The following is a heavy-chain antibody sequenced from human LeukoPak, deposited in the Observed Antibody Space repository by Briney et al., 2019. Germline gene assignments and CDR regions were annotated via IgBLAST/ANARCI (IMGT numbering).Heavy chain of an antibody. CDR3: ARHNEDCFGGNCFLVSFDS. V-gene: IGHV3-23*01. D-gene: IGHD4-23*01. CDR1: GFTFSTYA. CDR2: ISGGGGST. Sequence: PGGSLRLSCAASGFTFSTYAMSWVRQAPGKGLEWVSGISGGGGSTYYADSVKGRFTISRDNSKNTLYLQMNSLRAEDTAVYYCARHNEDCFGGNCFLVSFDSWGQGAQVTVSS. J-gene: IGHJ4*02.